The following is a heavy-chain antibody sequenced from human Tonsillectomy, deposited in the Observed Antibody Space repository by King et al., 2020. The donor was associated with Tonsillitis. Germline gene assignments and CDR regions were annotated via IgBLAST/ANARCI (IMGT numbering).Heavy chain of an antibody. D-gene: IGHD6-13*01. J-gene: IGHJ4*02. CDR1: GFSLSTSGVG. V-gene: IGHV2-5*02. CDR3: AHSRSSSGYVRCDYFDY. CDR2: IYWDDDK. Sequence: ITLKESGPTLVKPTQTLTLTCTFSGFSLSTSGVGVGWIRQPPGKALEWLALIYWDDDKRYSPSLRSRLTITKDTSKNQVVLAMTNVDPVDTATYYCAHSRSSSGYVRCDYFDYWGQGTLVTVSS.